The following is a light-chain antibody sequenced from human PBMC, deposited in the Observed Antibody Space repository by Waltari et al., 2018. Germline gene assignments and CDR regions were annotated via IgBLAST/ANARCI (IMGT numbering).Light chain of an antibody. CDR2: WAS. J-gene: IGKJ5*01. V-gene: IGKV4-1*01. CDR3: QQYYSTFPIT. Sequence: DIVMTQSPDSLAVALGEGATINGKSSKSLLYHSNNKNYLAWYQKKLGQPPKLLIYWASTREYGVPDRFSGSGSGTDFTLTISSLQAEDVAVYYCQQYYSTFPITFGQGTRLEIK. CDR1: KSLLYHSNNKNY.